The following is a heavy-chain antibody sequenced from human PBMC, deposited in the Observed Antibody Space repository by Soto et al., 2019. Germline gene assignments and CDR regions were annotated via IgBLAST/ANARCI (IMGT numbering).Heavy chain of an antibody. CDR1: GFSLSNARMG. J-gene: IGHJ6*02. D-gene: IGHD5-18*01. V-gene: IGHV2-26*01. CDR2: IFSNDEK. Sequence: SGPTLVNPTETLTLTCTVSGFSLSNARMGVSWIRQPPGKALEWLAHIFSNDEKSYSTSLKSRLTISKDTSKIQVVLTMTNMDPVDTATYYCARIRIQLWSQVRYYYGMDVWGQETTFTVSS. CDR3: ARIRIQLWSQVRYYYGMDV.